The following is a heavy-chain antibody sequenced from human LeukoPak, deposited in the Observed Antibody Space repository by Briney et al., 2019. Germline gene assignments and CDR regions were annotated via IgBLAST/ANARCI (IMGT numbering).Heavy chain of an antibody. V-gene: IGHV3-74*01. CDR1: GFTFSDYY. CDR3: TKDRVWNSFDS. Sequence: PGGSLRLSCAASGFTFSDYYMNWVRQAPGKGLVWVSRINTDGSSTTYADSVKGRFTISRDNAKNTLYLQMNSLKNEDTAVYYCTKDRVWNSFDSWGQGTLVTVSS. J-gene: IGHJ4*02. CDR2: INTDGSST. D-gene: IGHD1-1*01.